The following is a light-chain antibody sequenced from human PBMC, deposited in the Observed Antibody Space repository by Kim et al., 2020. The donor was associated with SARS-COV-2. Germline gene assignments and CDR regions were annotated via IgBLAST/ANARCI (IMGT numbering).Light chain of an antibody. Sequence: SPGERATLACRASQSVSSYLAWYQQKPGQAPRLLIYDASNRATGIPARFSGSGSGTDFTLTISSLEPEDFAVYYCQQRSNWPPYSFGQGTKLEI. V-gene: IGKV3-11*01. J-gene: IGKJ2*03. CDR1: QSVSSY. CDR2: DAS. CDR3: QQRSNWPPYS.